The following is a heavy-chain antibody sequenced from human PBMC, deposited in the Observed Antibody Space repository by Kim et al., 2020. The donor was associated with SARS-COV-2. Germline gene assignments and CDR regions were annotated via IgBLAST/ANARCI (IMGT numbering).Heavy chain of an antibody. CDR2: IEPSESYI. V-gene: IGHV5-10-1*01. J-gene: IGHJ6*02. CDR3: ARLQPAKYSYGLDV. CDR1: GYSFTSYW. D-gene: IGHD1-1*01. Sequence: GESLKISCKGSGYSFTSYWISWVRQMPGKGLEWIGRIEPSESYINYSPSFQGHVTISVDKSISTAYLQWSSLKASDTAMYYCARLQPAKYSYGLDVGGQG.